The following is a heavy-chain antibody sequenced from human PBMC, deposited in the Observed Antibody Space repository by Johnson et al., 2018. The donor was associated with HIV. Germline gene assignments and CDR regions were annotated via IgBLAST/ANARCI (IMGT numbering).Heavy chain of an antibody. CDR1: GFTFDNYA. CDR2: ISWNSGSV. D-gene: IGHD4-23*01. CDR3: VRDWGADYGGSLI. Sequence: VQLVESGGGLVQPDRSLRLSCAASGFTFDNYAMHWVRQAPGKGLEWVSSISWNSGSVRYADAVKGRFTISRDNAKNSLYLQMNRLRAEDTAVYYCVRDWGADYGGSLIWGQGTVVIVSS. V-gene: IGHV3-9*01. J-gene: IGHJ3*02.